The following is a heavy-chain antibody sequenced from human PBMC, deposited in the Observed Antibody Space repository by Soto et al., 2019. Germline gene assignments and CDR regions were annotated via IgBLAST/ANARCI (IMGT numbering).Heavy chain of an antibody. D-gene: IGHD1-1*01. CDR2: IYYSGST. J-gene: IGHJ5*02. Sequence: SETLSLTCTVSGGSISSGGYYWSWIRQHPGKGLEWIGYIYYSGSTYYNPSLKSRVTISVDTSKNQFSLKLSSVTAADTAMYYCAMEYSRGLPSQNWFDPWGQGTLVTVSS. CDR1: GGSISSGGYY. CDR3: AMEYSRGLPSQNWFDP. V-gene: IGHV4-31*03.